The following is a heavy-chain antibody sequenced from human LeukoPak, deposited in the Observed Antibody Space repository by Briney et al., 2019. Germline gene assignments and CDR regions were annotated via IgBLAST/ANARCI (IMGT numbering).Heavy chain of an antibody. Sequence: ASVKVSCKASGGTFSSYAISWVRRAPGQGLEWMGGIIPIFGTANYAQKFQGRVTITADESTSTAYMELSSLRSEDTAVYYCARDPIEPSIAARLHYYYGMDVWGQGTTVTVSS. CDR3: ARDPIEPSIAARLHYYYGMDV. CDR2: IIPIFGTA. CDR1: GGTFSSYA. D-gene: IGHD6-6*01. J-gene: IGHJ6*02. V-gene: IGHV1-69*01.